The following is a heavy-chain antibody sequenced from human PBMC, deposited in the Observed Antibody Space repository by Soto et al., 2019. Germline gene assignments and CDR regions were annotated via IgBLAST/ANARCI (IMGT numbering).Heavy chain of an antibody. V-gene: IGHV1-24*01. Sequence: VASVKVSCKVSGYTLTELSMHWVRQAPGKGLEWMGGFDPEDGETIYAQKFQGRVTMTEDTSTDTAYMELSSLRSEDTAVYYCATRDVVVPAARSRNFDYWGQGTLVTVSS. D-gene: IGHD2-2*01. CDR3: ATRDVVVPAARSRNFDY. J-gene: IGHJ4*02. CDR1: GYTLTELS. CDR2: FDPEDGET.